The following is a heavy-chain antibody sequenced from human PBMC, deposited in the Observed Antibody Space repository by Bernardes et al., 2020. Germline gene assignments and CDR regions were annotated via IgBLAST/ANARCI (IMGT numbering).Heavy chain of an antibody. D-gene: IGHD4-17*01. CDR3: ARELRDDGDTRYYYMDV. J-gene: IGHJ6*03. Sequence: GESLRLSCAASGFTFNNYAMSWVRQAPGKGLEWVSLISSSGGSIYYADSVRRRFTISRYNAKNTLYLQMNSLRADDTAGYYCARELRDDGDTRYYYMDVWGKGTT. CDR2: ISSSGGSI. CDR1: GFTFNNYA. V-gene: IGHV3-23*01.